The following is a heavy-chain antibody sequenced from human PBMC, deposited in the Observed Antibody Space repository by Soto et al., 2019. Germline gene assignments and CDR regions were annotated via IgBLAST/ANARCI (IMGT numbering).Heavy chain of an antibody. CDR2: ISPDGNNA. CDR3: VRGPSHGAFDI. Sequence: QVQLVESGGDVVQPGRSLRLSCAASGSTFSSYDIHWVRQAPGKGLGWVAHISPDGNNAYYADSVKGRFTISRDNARNPVYLQVTRLSPEDTAVYPCVRGPSHGAFDIWGPGSLVTVSS. V-gene: IGHV3-30-3*01. J-gene: IGHJ3*02. CDR1: GSTFSSYD.